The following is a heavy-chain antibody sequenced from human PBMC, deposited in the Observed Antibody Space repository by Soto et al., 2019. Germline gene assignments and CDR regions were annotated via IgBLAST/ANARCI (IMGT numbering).Heavy chain of an antibody. CDR1: GGSISSYY. V-gene: IGHV4-59*01. Sequence: PXATLSLTCTVSGGSISSYYWSWIRQPPGKGLEWIGYIYYSGSTNYNPSLKSRVTISVDTSKNQFSLKLSSVTAADTAVYYCARGGWELPFDYWGHGTRVTVS. J-gene: IGHJ4*01. D-gene: IGHD1-26*01. CDR3: ARGGWELPFDY. CDR2: IYYSGST.